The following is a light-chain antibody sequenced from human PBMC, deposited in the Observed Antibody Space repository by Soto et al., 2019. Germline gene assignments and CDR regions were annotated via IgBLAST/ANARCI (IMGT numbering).Light chain of an antibody. J-gene: IGKJ1*01. CDR3: QQYNNWPPPT. V-gene: IGKV3-15*01. Sequence: EIVMTQSPATLSVSPGERATLSCRASQSVSSNLAWYQQKPGQAPRLLIYGASTRATGIPARFSGSGSGTEFTLTISSLQSEDFAVYYCQQYNNWPPPTFGKGTKV. CDR2: GAS. CDR1: QSVSSN.